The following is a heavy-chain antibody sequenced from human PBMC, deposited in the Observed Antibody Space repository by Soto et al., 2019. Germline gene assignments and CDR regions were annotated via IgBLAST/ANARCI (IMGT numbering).Heavy chain of an antibody. J-gene: IGHJ4*02. Sequence: ASVKVSCKASGGTFSSYAISWVRQAPGQGLEWMGGIIPIFGTANYAQKFQGRVTITADKSTSTAYMELSSLRSEDTAVYYCATSAQGGIAAGFDYWGQGTLVTVSS. CDR1: GGTFSSYA. CDR2: IIPIFGTA. CDR3: ATSAQGGIAAGFDY. V-gene: IGHV1-69*06. D-gene: IGHD6-13*01.